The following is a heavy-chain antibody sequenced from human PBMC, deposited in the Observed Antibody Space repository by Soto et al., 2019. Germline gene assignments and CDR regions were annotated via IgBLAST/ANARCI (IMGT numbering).Heavy chain of an antibody. CDR3: ARIRNYYGSGSPGYGMDV. D-gene: IGHD3-10*01. Sequence: SGPTLVNPTEALTLTFTFSGFSLSTSGMCVSWIRQPPGKALEWLALIDWDDDKYYSTSLKTRLTISKDTSKNQVVLTMTNMDPVDTATYYCARIRNYYGSGSPGYGMDVWGQGTTVTVSS. J-gene: IGHJ6*02. CDR2: IDWDDDK. V-gene: IGHV2-70*01. CDR1: GFSLSTSGMC.